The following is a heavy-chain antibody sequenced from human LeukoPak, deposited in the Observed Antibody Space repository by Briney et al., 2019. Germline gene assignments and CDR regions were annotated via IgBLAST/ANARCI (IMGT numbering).Heavy chain of an antibody. V-gene: IGHV3-30*18. Sequence: GISLRLSCAASGFIFSSYVMHWVRQAPGKRLHWVAVISYDGSDKNYADSVKGRFTISRDNSKNTLYLQMNSLRGEDTAVYYCAKSYSTTWNGYFDFWGQGTLVTVSS. CDR2: ISYDGSDK. CDR3: AKSYSTTWNGYFDF. D-gene: IGHD6-13*01. CDR1: GFIFSSYV. J-gene: IGHJ4*02.